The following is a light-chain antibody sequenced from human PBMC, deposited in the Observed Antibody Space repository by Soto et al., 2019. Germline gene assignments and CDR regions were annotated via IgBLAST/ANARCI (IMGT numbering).Light chain of an antibody. J-gene: IGKJ1*01. Sequence: EIVLTQSPGTLSLSPGERATLSCRASQSVSNNYLAWYQQKSGQAPRLLIYAISSRATGIPDRFSGSGSGTDFTLTISRLEPEDFAVYYCQQYGISRTFGQGTKGDIK. CDR3: QQYGISRT. CDR1: QSVSNNY. V-gene: IGKV3-20*01. CDR2: AIS.